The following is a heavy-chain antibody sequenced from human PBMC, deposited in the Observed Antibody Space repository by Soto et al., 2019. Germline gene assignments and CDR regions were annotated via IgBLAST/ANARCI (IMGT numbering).Heavy chain of an antibody. Sequence: QVPLVQSGAEVKKPGASVRVSCKASGYSFTTYGVTWVRQAPGQGLEWMGWISTYNGDTRVAQQHQGRVTLTTDTSPNAAHMELRSLRSDDTAMYYCARTEGRSTRGDYWGQGTLVTVSS. D-gene: IGHD2-8*01. CDR1: GYSFTTYG. CDR2: ISTYNGDT. J-gene: IGHJ4*02. V-gene: IGHV1-18*01. CDR3: ARTEGRSTRGDY.